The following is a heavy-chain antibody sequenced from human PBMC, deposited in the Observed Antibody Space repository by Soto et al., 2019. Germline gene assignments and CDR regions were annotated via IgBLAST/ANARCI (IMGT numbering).Heavy chain of an antibody. V-gene: IGHV4-4*02. J-gene: IGHJ5*02. CDR2: IYHSGST. CDR1: GGSISSSNW. D-gene: IGHD2-15*01. Sequence: ASGTLSLTCAVSGGSISSSNWWSWVRQPPGKGVEWIGEIYHSGSTNYNPSLKSRVTISVDKSKNQFSLKLSSVTAADTAVYYCARGAQNLGYCSGGSCYSDWFDPWGQGTLVTVSS. CDR3: ARGAQNLGYCSGGSCYSDWFDP.